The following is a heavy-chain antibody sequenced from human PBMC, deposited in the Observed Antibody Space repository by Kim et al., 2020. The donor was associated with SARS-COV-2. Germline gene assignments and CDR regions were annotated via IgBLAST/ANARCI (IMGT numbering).Heavy chain of an antibody. D-gene: IGHD3-10*01. Sequence: SETLSLTCTVSGYSISSGYYWGWIRQPPGKGLEWIGNIYHSGSTYYNPSLKSRVTISVDTSKNQLSLKLSSVTAADTAVFYCARDISGPGFGDSLADVGYGMDVWGQGTTVTVSS. V-gene: IGHV4-38-2*02. CDR2: IYHSGST. CDR1: GYSISSGYY. J-gene: IGHJ6*02. CDR3: ARDISGPGFGDSLADVGYGMDV.